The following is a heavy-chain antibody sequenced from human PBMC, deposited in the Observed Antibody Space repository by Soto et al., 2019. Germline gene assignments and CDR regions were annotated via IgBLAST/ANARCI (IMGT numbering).Heavy chain of an antibody. V-gene: IGHV3-30*07. J-gene: IGHJ2*01. Sequence: PGGALRLSCEASGFTFTSYGMHWVRQAPGKGLEWVAVISYDGINEYYAASVKGRFTVSRDNSKNTLYLQMNSLRAEDTAVYNCAKEPVGPDWYFDLWGRGTLVTVSS. CDR3: AKEPVGPDWYFDL. CDR1: GFTFTSYG. CDR2: ISYDGINE.